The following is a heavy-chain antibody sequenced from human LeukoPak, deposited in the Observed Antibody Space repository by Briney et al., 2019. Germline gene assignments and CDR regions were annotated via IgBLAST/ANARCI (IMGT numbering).Heavy chain of an antibody. CDR3: ARQRGLGLWYFDY. D-gene: IGHD3-16*01. J-gene: IGHJ4*02. CDR2: IHYSERT. V-gene: IGHV4-39*01. CDR1: SDSIITTSYW. Sequence: SETLSLTCTVSSDSIITTSYWWGWLRQPPGKGLEWIGSIHYSERTHYNPSLKSRVTLSVDTSRNQFSLKLSSVTAADTAVYYCARQRGLGLWYFDYWGRGTLVTVSS.